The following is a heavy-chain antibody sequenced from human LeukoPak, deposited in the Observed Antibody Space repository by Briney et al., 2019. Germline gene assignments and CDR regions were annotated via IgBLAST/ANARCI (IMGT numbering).Heavy chain of an antibody. J-gene: IGHJ3*02. Sequence: ASETLSLTCTVSGGSISSYYWSWIRQPPGKGLEWIGYIYYSGSTNYNPSLKSRVTISVDTSKNQFSLKLSSVTAADTAVYYCASRRAMGARFGAFNIWAQGKMVTVSS. V-gene: IGHV4-59*08. CDR2: IYYSGST. D-gene: IGHD3-16*01. CDR3: ASRRAMGARFGAFNI. CDR1: GGSISSYY.